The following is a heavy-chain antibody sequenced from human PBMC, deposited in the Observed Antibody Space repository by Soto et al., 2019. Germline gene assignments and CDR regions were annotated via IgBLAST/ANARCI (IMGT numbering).Heavy chain of an antibody. J-gene: IGHJ4*02. CDR2: INSNSSNT. CDR1: GFTFSSYW. D-gene: IGHD2-8*01. V-gene: IGHV3-74*01. Sequence: GGSLRLSCAASGFTFSSYWMHWVRQAPGKGLEWVSRINSNSSNTNYADSVKGRFTISRDNAKNTLYLQMNSLRAEVTALYYCARVGRYCTNGVCSIIFDYWGQGTLVTVSS. CDR3: ARVGRYCTNGVCSIIFDY.